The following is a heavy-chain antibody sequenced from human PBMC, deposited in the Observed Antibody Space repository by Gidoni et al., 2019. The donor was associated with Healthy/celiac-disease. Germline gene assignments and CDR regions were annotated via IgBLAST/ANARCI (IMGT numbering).Heavy chain of an antibody. D-gene: IGHD3-3*01. V-gene: IGHV1-18*01. CDR2: ISAYNGNT. J-gene: IGHJ4*02. Sequence: QVQLVQSGAEVKKPGPSVKVSCNASGYTFTSYGISWVRQAPGQGLEWMGWISAYNGNTNYAQKLQGRGTMTTETTTSTADMGLRSLRSDDTAVYYCARSDLFDDFWSGYWGYWGQGTLVTVSS. CDR1: GYTFTSYG. CDR3: ARSDLFDDFWSGYWGY.